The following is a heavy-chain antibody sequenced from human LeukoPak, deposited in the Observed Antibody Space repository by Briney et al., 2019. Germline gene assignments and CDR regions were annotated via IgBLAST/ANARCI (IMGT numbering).Heavy chain of an antibody. J-gene: IGHJ4*02. Sequence: SETLSLTCAVYGGSFSGYYWSWIRQPPGKGLEWIGGINHSGSTNYNPSLKSRVTISVDTSKNQFSLKLSSVTAADTAVYYCARGPLYYYDSSGYRHRFDYWGQGTLVTVSS. CDR3: ARGPLYYYDSSGYRHRFDY. V-gene: IGHV4-34*01. CDR1: GGSFSGYY. CDR2: INHSGST. D-gene: IGHD3-22*01.